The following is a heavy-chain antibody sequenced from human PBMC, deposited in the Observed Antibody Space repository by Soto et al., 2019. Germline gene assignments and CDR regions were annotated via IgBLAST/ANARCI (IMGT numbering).Heavy chain of an antibody. J-gene: IGHJ3*02. CDR2: IYYSGST. CDR3: ARVGFLGYYGSGSYAFDI. D-gene: IGHD3-10*01. CDR1: GCSITSYY. Sequence: SDTLSLTCTVNGCSITSYYWRWITKPPGKGLEWIGYIYYSGSTNYNPSLKRRVTISVDTSKNQFPLKLSSVTAADTAVYYCARVGFLGYYGSGSYAFDIWGQGTMVT. V-gene: IGHV4-59*01.